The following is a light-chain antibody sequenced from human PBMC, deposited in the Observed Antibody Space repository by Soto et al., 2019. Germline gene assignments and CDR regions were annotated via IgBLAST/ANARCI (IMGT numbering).Light chain of an antibody. V-gene: IGKV3-20*01. Sequence: EIVLTQSPGTLSLSPGERATLSCRASQSVSSTYLAWYQHKPGQAPRLLIYGASNSATAIPDRFSGSGSGRYFTLTISRLEPEDFAVYYCQQYGISPPYTFGQGTKLEIK. J-gene: IGKJ2*01. CDR2: GAS. CDR1: QSVSSTY. CDR3: QQYGISPPYT.